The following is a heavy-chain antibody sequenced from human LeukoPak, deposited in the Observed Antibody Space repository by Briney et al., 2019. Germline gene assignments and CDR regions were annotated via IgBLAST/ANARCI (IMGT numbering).Heavy chain of an antibody. V-gene: IGHV3-23*01. CDR1: GFSFRVYA. D-gene: IGHD3-9*01. CDR2: ISGSDAIT. Sequence: PGGSLRLSCAASGFSFRVYAMSWVRQAPGKGLEWVSAISGSDAITYYTDSVKGRFTISRDNAKNSLFLQMNSLRAEDTAVCYCAREFLLTGYSSYYFDYWGQGPLVTVSS. J-gene: IGHJ4*02. CDR3: AREFLLTGYSSYYFDY.